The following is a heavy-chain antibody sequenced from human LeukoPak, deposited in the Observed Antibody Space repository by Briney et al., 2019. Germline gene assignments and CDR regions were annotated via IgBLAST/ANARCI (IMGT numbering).Heavy chain of an antibody. CDR1: GYTLTELS. V-gene: IGHV1-24*01. D-gene: IGHD5-18*01. CDR2: FDPEDGET. CDR3: AADPSLVRGYSYGYFDY. Sequence: ASVKVSCKVSGYTLTELSMHWVRQSPGKGLEWMGGFDPEDGETIYAQKFQGRVTMTEDTSTDTDYMELSSLRSEDTAVYYCAADPSLVRGYSYGYFDYWGQGTLVTVSS. J-gene: IGHJ4*02.